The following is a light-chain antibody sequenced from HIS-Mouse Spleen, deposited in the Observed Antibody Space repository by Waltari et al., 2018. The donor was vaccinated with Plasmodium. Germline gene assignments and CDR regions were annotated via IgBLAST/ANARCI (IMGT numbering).Light chain of an antibody. V-gene: IGKV4-1*01. CDR3: QQYYSTPPYT. CDR1: PSVLYSPNNKNY. CDR2: WAP. Sequence: DIVMTQSPDPLAVSLGERATINCQSSPSVLYSPNNKNYLAWYQQKPGQPPKLLIYWAPTRESGVPDRFSGSGSGTDFTLTISSLQAEDVAVYYCQQYYSTPPYTFGQGTKLEIK. J-gene: IGKJ2*01.